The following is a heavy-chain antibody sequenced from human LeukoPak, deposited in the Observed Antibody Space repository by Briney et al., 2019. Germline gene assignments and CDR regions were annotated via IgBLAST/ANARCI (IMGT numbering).Heavy chain of an antibody. Sequence: SETLSLTCAVYGGSFSGYYWSWIRQPPGKGLEWIGEINHSGSTNYNPSLKSRVTISVDTSKNQFSLKLSSVTAADTAVYYCARDSSGYYSAALDYWGQGTLVTVSS. CDR1: GGSFSGYY. V-gene: IGHV4-34*01. J-gene: IGHJ4*02. CDR2: INHSGST. CDR3: ARDSSGYYSAALDY. D-gene: IGHD3-22*01.